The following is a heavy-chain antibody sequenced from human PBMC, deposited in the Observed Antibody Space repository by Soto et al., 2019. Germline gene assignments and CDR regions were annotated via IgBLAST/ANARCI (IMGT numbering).Heavy chain of an antibody. CDR1: GFTFRSYA. Sequence: ASVRVSCKASGFTFRSYAMHWVHQAPGQRLEWMGWINPGNGNTKYSQKFQCRVTITRDTSASTAYMELSSLISEDTAVYYCARDAGITVADPPFHYWGQGSLVTVSS. CDR2: INPGNGNT. CDR3: ARDAGITVADPPFHY. V-gene: IGHV1-3*01. J-gene: IGHJ4*02. D-gene: IGHD6-19*01.